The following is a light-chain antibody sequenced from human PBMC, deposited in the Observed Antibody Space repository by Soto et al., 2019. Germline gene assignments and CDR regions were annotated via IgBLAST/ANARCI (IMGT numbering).Light chain of an antibody. CDR3: QQYSTYWT. Sequence: DIQMTQSPSTLSASVGDRVTITCRASQSISSWLAWYQQKPGKAPKLLIYKASSLESGVPSRVSGSGSGTEFTLTISSLQPDDFATYYCQQYSTYWTFGQGTKVEIK. J-gene: IGKJ1*01. CDR1: QSISSW. V-gene: IGKV1-5*03. CDR2: KAS.